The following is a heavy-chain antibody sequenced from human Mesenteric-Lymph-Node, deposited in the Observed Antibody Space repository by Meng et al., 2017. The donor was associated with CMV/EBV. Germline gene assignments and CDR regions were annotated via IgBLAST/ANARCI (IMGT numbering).Heavy chain of an antibody. J-gene: IGHJ6*02. Sequence: ASVKVSCKASGYTFTSYGISWVRQAPGQGLEWMGWMNPNSGNTGYAQKFQGRVTITRNTSISTAYMELSSLRSEDTAVYYCARNRRDCSSTSCYVRSNYYGMDVWGQGTTVTVSS. CDR3: ARNRRDCSSTSCYVRSNYYGMDV. D-gene: IGHD2-2*01. CDR2: MNPNSGNT. CDR1: GYTFTSYG. V-gene: IGHV1-8*03.